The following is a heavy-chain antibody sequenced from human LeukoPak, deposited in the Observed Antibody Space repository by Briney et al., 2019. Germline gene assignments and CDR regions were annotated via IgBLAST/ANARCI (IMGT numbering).Heavy chain of an antibody. CDR2: IIPIFGTA. V-gene: IGHV1-69*13. D-gene: IGHD3-3*01. J-gene: IGHJ5*02. CDR3: ARVGDFWSGYPQRNWFDP. Sequence: ASVKVSCXASGGTFSSYAISWVRQAPGQGLEWMGGIIPIFGTANYAQKFQGRVTITADESTSTAYMELSSLRSEDTAVYYCARVGDFWSGYPQRNWFDPWGQGTLVTVSS. CDR1: GGTFSSYA.